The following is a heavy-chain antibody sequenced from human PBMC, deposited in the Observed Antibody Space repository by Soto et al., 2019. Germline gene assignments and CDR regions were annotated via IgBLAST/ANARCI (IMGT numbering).Heavy chain of an antibody. V-gene: IGHV3-23*01. D-gene: IGHD3-22*01. CDR2: ISGSGSTI. J-gene: IGHJ4*02. Sequence: PGGSLRLSCAASGFTFSSYAVSWVRQAPGKGPEWISSISGSGSTIYYADSVKGRFTISRDNSKNTLYLQMSSLRAEDTAVYYCAKVSYYYDSSGYYYFDYWGQGTLVTVYS. CDR1: GFTFSSYA. CDR3: AKVSYYYDSSGYYYFDY.